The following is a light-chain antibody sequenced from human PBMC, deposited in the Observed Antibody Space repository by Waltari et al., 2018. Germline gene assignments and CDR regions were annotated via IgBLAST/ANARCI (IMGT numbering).Light chain of an antibody. Sequence: DIQMTQSPSTLSASVGDKVTITCRASQSVAKRVAWYRQKPGEAPKVLIYQASTLETGVPSRFSGSGSGTEFTLTISRLQPDDFARYYCQQHNNSWTFGQGTTVEVK. CDR3: QQHNNSWT. J-gene: IGKJ1*01. CDR2: QAS. V-gene: IGKV1-5*03. CDR1: QSVAKR.